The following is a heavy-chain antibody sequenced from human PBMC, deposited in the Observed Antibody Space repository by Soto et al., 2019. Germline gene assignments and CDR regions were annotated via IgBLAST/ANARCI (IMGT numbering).Heavy chain of an antibody. Sequence: ASVKVSCKASGYTFTSYGISWVRQAPGQGLEWMGWISAYNGNTNYAQKFQERVTITRDMSTSTAYMELSSLRSEDTAVYYCAAEDTAMLSYYYGMDVWGQGTTVTGS. CDR2: ISAYNGNT. CDR1: GYTFTSYG. D-gene: IGHD5-18*01. CDR3: AAEDTAMLSYYYGMDV. V-gene: IGHV1-18*01. J-gene: IGHJ6*02.